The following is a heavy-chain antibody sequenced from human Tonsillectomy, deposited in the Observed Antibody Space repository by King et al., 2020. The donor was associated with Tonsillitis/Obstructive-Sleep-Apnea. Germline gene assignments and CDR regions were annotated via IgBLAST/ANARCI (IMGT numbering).Heavy chain of an antibody. D-gene: IGHD1-26*01. V-gene: IGHV4-59*08. CDR2: IYYSGST. CDR3: ARLMVGFSGSSYDAFDI. CDR1: GGSISSNY. J-gene: IGHJ3*02. Sequence: LQLQESGPGLVKPSETLSLTCTVSGGSISSNYWSWIRQPPGKGLEWIGYIYYSGSTNYNPSLKSRVTISVDTSKNQFSLKLSSVTAADTAVYYCARLMVGFSGSSYDAFDIWGQGTMVTVSS.